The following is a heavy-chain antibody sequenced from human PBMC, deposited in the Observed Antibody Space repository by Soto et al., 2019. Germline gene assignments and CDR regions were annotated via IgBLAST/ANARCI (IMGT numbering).Heavy chain of an antibody. CDR1: GGTFSSYA. J-gene: IGHJ6*02. Sequence: QVQLVQSGAEVKKPGSSVKVSCKASGGTFSSYAISWVRQAPGQGLEWMGGIIPIFGTANYAQKFQGRVTITADKSTSTAYMELSSMRSEDTAVYYCATHDRPVKLKGGSYYGDYYYYGMDVWGQGTTVTVSS. CDR3: ATHDRPVKLKGGSYYGDYYYYGMDV. V-gene: IGHV1-69*06. CDR2: IIPIFGTA. D-gene: IGHD1-26*01.